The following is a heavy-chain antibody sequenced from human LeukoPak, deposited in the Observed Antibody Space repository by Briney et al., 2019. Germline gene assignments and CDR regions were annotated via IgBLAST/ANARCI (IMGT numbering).Heavy chain of an antibody. J-gene: IGHJ4*02. CDR3: ARTSSGYYFDY. V-gene: IGHV4-59*01. Sequence: SQTLSLTCTVSGGSISSYYWSWIRQPPGKGLEWIGYIYYGGSTNYNPSLKSRVTISVDTSKNQFSLKLSSVTAADTAVYYCARTSSGYYFDYRGQGTLVTVSS. CDR1: GGSISSYY. CDR2: IYYGGST. D-gene: IGHD6-19*01.